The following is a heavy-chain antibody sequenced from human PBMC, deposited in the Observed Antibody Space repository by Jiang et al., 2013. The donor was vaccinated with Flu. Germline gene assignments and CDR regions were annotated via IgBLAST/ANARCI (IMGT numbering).Heavy chain of an antibody. CDR3: ASSVAERNWYFDL. V-gene: IGHV3-21*01. CDR2: ISSSSSYI. D-gene: IGHD6-19*01. Sequence: SSISSSSSYIYYADSVKGRFTISRDNAKNSLYLQMNSLRAEDTAVYYCASSVAERNWYFDLWGRGTLGHCLL. J-gene: IGHJ2*01.